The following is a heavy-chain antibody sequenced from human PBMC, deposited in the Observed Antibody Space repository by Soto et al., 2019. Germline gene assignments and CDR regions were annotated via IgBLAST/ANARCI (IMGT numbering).Heavy chain of an antibody. J-gene: IGHJ4*02. Sequence: QVQLAESGGGLVKSGGSLTLSCSTSGFFFTDYFMSWIRQAPGKGLERVSYISPSGDVTHYADSVKGRFTISRDNTKNSLFLQTSSLRDDDTAVYYCARQLERRVGAASHWGQGTRVSVSS. CDR1: GFFFTDYF. V-gene: IGHV3-11*01. D-gene: IGHD1-26*01. CDR2: ISPSGDVT. CDR3: ARQLERRVGAASH.